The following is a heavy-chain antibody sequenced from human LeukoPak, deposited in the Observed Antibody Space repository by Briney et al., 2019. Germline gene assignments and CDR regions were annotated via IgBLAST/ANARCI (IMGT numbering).Heavy chain of an antibody. V-gene: IGHV4-59*12. CDR1: TGSISSYY. D-gene: IGHD4-11*01. CDR3: AKSRLGTDTSTVHSFAY. CDR2: MYHSGTV. Sequence: SETLSLTCTVSTGSISSYYWNWIRQPPGKGLEWIGFMYHSGTVNYNPSLKSRGTMSVDTSKNQVSLKLTSVTAADAAVYYCAKSRLGTDTSTVHSFAYWGQGILVTVSS. J-gene: IGHJ4*02.